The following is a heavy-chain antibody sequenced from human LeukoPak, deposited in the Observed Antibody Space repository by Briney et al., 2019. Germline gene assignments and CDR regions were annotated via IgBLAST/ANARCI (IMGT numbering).Heavy chain of an antibody. V-gene: IGHV3-30*02. CDR2: IRYDGSNE. D-gene: IGHD6-6*01. J-gene: IGHJ4*02. CDR1: GFSFSTYG. Sequence: GGSLRLSCAASGFSFSTYGLHWVRHTPGKGLEWVAFIRYDGSNEYYADSVKGRFTISRDNSKNTLYLQMNSLRAEDTAVYYCASRGAARRDYWGQGTLVTVSS. CDR3: ASRGAARRDY.